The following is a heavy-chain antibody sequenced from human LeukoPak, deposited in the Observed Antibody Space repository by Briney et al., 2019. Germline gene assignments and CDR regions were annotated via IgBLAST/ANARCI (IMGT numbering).Heavy chain of an antibody. CDR2: IYYSGST. Sequence: SETLSLTCTVSGGSISSHFWNWIRQPPGKGLEWIGYIYYSGSTNYNPSLKSRVTISVDRSKNQFSLKMSSVTAADTAVYYCARDIEAGNGYNYDSWGQGTLVTVSS. CDR3: ARDIEAGNGYNYDS. CDR1: GGSISSHF. V-gene: IGHV4-59*11. J-gene: IGHJ4*02. D-gene: IGHD5-24*01.